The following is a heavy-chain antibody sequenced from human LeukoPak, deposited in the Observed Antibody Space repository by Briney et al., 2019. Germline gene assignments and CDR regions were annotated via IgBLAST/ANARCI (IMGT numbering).Heavy chain of an antibody. J-gene: IGHJ4*02. CDR3: AMLVYASGSPTSYFDY. Sequence: ASVKVSCKTSGYTFTDYYIHWVRQAPEQGLEWMGWVSPNGGVTNYAQKFQGRVTMTRDTSITTAYMEVNRLRSDDTALYFCAMLVYASGSPTSYFDYWGQGTLVTVSS. D-gene: IGHD3-10*01. CDR2: VSPNGGVT. V-gene: IGHV1-2*02. CDR1: GYTFTDYY.